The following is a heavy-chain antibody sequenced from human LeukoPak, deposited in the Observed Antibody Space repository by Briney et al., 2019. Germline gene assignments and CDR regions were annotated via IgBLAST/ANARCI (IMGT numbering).Heavy chain of an antibody. CDR2: IWYDGSNK. CDR3: ARDPNTYYYDSSGYLDY. V-gene: IGHV3-33*01. Sequence: GGSLRLSCAASGFTFSSYGMHWVRQAPGKGLEWVAVIWYDGSNKYYADSVKGRFTISRDNSKNTLYLQMNSLRAEDTAVYYCARDPNTYYYDSSGYLDYWGQGTLVTVSS. J-gene: IGHJ4*02. D-gene: IGHD3-22*01. CDR1: GFTFSSYG.